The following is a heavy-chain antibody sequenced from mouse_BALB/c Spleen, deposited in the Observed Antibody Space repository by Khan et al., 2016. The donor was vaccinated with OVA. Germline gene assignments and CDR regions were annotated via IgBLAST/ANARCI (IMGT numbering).Heavy chain of an antibody. D-gene: IGHD1-1*02. V-gene: IGHV1-80*01. Sequence: QVQLQQSGAELVRPGSSVKISCKASGYSFSRSWMNWVKQRPGQGLEWIGQIYPGNGDTNYNGKFKGKATLTADKSSSTAYMQLSSLTSEDSAVFFLAGGGGDGFTYWGPGTLVTVSA. CDR3: AGGGGDGFTY. CDR2: IYPGNGDT. J-gene: IGHJ3*01. CDR1: GYSFSRSW.